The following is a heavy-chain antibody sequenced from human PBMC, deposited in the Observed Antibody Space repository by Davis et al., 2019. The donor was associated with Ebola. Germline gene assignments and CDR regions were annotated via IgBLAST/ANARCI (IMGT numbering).Heavy chain of an antibody. CDR1: GFTFSDYY. V-gene: IGHV3-11*01. J-gene: IGHJ6*02. CDR2: ISSSGSTI. D-gene: IGHD1-26*01. Sequence: GESLKISCAASGFTFSDYYMSWIRQAPGKGLEWVSYISSSGSTIYYADSVKGRFTISRDNAKNSLYLQMNSLRAEDTAVYYCARDQIYSGSYYYYYGMDVWGQGTTVTVSS. CDR3: ARDQIYSGSYYYYYGMDV.